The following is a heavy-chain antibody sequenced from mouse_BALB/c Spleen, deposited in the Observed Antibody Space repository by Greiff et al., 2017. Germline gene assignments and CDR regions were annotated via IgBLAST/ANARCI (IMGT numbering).Heavy chain of an antibody. CDR2: IRNKANGYTT. J-gene: IGHJ4*01. V-gene: IGHV7-3*02. D-gene: IGHD1-1*01. CDR3: AREKRGSSPYPMGY. Sequence: DVKLQESGGGLVQPGGSLRLSCATSGFTFTDYYMSWVRQPPGKALEWLGFIRNKANGYTTEYSASVKGRFTISRDNSQSILYLQMNTLRAEDSATYYCAREKRGSSPYPMGYWGQGTSVTVSS. CDR1: GFTFTDYY.